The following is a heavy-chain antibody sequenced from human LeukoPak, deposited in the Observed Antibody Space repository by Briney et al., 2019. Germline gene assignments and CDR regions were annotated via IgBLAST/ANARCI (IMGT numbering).Heavy chain of an antibody. J-gene: IGHJ1*01. CDR3: ARETLAVASAEYFQH. V-gene: IGHV1-2*02. D-gene: IGHD6-19*01. CDR1: GYTFTSYD. CDR2: INPNSGGT. Sequence: ASVKVSCKASGYTFTSYDINWVRQATGQGLEWMGWINPNSGGTNYAQKFQGRVTMTRDTSISTAYMELSRLRSDDTAVYYCARETLAVASAEYFQHWGQGTLVTVSS.